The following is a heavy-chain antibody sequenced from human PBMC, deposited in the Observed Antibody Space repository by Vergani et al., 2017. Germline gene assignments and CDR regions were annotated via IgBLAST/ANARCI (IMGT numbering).Heavy chain of an antibody. V-gene: IGHV3-11*01. D-gene: IGHD3-3*01. CDR3: AKSGNDFWSGYPEYYYYGMDV. CDR1: GFTFSDYY. J-gene: IGHJ6*02. Sequence: QVQLVESGGGLVKPGGSLRLSCAASGFTFSDYYMSWIRQAPGKGLEWVSYISSSVSTYYADSVKGRFTISRDNSKNTLYLQMNSLRAEDTAVYYCAKSGNDFWSGYPEYYYYGMDVWGQGTTVTVSS. CDR2: ISSSVST.